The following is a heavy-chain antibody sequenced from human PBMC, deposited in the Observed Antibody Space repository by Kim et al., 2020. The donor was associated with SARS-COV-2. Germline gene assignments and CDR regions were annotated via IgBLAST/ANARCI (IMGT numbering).Heavy chain of an antibody. V-gene: IGHV1-8*02. J-gene: IGHJ6*02. CDR2: MNPNSGNT. CDR1: GYTFTSYD. CDR3: ARGGEGFGELLFLYYYYYGMDV. Sequence: ASVKVSCKASGYTFTSYDINWVRQATGQGLEWMGWMNPNSGNTGYAQKFQGRVTMTRNTSISTAYMELSSLRSEDTAVYYCARGGEGFGELLFLYYYYYGMDVWGQGTTVTVSS. D-gene: IGHD3-10*01.